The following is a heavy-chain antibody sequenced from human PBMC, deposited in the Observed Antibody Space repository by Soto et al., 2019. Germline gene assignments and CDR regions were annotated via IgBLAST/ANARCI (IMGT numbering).Heavy chain of an antibody. J-gene: IGHJ6*02. Sequence: GGSLRLSCAASGFTFSSYAMSWVRQAPGKGLEWVSAIWYDGSNKYYADSVKGRFTISRDNSKNTLYLQMNSLRAEDTAVYYCAREATDYYDSSGYPNYYYYYGMDVWGQGTTVTVSS. D-gene: IGHD3-22*01. CDR3: AREATDYYDSSGYPNYYYYYGMDV. V-gene: IGHV3-33*08. CDR2: IWYDGSNK. CDR1: GFTFSSYA.